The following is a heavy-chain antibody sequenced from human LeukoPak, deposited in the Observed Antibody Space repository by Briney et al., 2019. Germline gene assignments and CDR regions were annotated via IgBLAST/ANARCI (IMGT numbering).Heavy chain of an antibody. CDR1: GYTFSGYA. D-gene: IGHD5-24*01. CDR2: INAGNGHT. V-gene: IGHV1-3*01. CDR3: ARGIWSATRVDYYLDN. Sequence: ASVTVSCKASGYTFSGYAIHWVRQAPGQRFEWMGWINAGNGHTKYSQSFQGRVTITRDSSANIVYMDVSSLTSEDTAVYYCARGIWSATRVDYYLDNWGRGTLVTVSS. J-gene: IGHJ4*02.